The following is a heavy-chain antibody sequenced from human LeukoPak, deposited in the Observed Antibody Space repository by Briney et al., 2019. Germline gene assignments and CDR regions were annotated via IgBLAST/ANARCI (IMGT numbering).Heavy chain of an antibody. Sequence: SETLSLTFTVSGGSITYYYWNWIRQPPGKGLEWIGYIYYSGSTTYNPSLKSRVTISVDTSKNQFSLTLNSVTAADTAVYYCARHSGSGVIPEYWGQGTLVTVSS. D-gene: IGHD3-10*01. CDR1: GGSITYYY. V-gene: IGHV4-59*08. J-gene: IGHJ4*02. CDR2: IYYSGST. CDR3: ARHSGSGVIPEY.